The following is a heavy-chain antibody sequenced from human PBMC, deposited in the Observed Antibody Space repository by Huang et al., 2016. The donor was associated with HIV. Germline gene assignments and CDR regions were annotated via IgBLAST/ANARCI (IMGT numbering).Heavy chain of an antibody. V-gene: IGHV3-21*06. CDR3: ARRYNWNYVAHGFDI. Sequence: EVQLVESGGGLVRPGGSLTLSCAASGFTFSDYSMSWFRPAPGKGLEWVSHMSGSSTYRYYVDSVKGRFAISRDNAKNLLFLQMNSLRAEDTALYYCARRYNWNYVAHGFDIWGQGTMVTVSS. D-gene: IGHD1-7*01. CDR1: GFTFSDYS. J-gene: IGHJ3*02. CDR2: MSGSSTYR.